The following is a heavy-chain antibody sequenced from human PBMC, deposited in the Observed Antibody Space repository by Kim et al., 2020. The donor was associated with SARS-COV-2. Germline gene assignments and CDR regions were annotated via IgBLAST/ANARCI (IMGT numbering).Heavy chain of an antibody. D-gene: IGHD6-19*01. CDR3: ATMGIAVAGSDY. J-gene: IGHJ4*02. V-gene: IGHV1-24*01. Sequence: IYAQKVQGRVTMTEDTSTDTAYMELSSLRSEDTAVYYCATMGIAVAGSDYWGQGTLVTVSS.